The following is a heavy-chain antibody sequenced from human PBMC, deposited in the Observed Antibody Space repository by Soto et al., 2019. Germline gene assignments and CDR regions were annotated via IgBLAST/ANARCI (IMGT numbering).Heavy chain of an antibody. CDR2: IIPIFGTA. V-gene: IGHV1-69*01. CDR1: GGTFSSYA. D-gene: IGHD3-22*01. Sequence: QVQLVQSGAEVRKPGSSVKVSCKASGGTFSSYAISWVRQAPGQGLEWMGGIIPIFGTANYAQKFQGRVTITADESTSTAYMELSSLRSEDTAVYYCAREGGYVLGVIHAFDYWGQGTLVTVSS. CDR3: AREGGYVLGVIHAFDY. J-gene: IGHJ4*02.